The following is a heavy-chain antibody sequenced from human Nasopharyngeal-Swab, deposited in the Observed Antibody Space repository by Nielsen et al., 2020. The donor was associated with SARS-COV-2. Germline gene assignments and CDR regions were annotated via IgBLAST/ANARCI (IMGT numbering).Heavy chain of an antibody. D-gene: IGHD2-15*01. CDR2: IYYSGAT. V-gene: IGHV4-39*01. CDR3: VRDNYYHYYMDV. J-gene: IGHJ6*03. Sequence: WIRQPPGKGLEWIGSIYYSGATYYSPSLKSRLTISVDPSQNQFPLTVSSVTASDTAVYYCVRDNYYHYYMDVWGQGTTVTVSS.